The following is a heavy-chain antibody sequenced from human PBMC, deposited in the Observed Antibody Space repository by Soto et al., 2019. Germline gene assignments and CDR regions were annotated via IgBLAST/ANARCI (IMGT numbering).Heavy chain of an antibody. V-gene: IGHV3-21*01. CDR2: ISSSSSYI. Sequence: EVQLVESGGGLVKSGGSLRLSCAASGFTFSSYSMNWVRQAPGKGLEWVSSISSSSSYIYYADSVKGRFTISRDNAKNSLYLQMNSLRAEDTAVYYCARSLGIAAAGDYWGQGTLVTVSS. CDR3: ARSLGIAAAGDY. D-gene: IGHD6-13*01. J-gene: IGHJ4*02. CDR1: GFTFSSYS.